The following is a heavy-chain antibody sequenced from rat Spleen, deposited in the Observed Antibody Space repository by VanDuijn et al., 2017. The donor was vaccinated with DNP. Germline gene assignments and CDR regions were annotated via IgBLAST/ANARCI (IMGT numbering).Heavy chain of an antibody. V-gene: IGHV5-22*01. Sequence: VQLRESGPGLVQPSQILSLTCTVSGFSLISYGVSWVRQAPRKGLEWVASIIYAGTNTYYGDSVKGRFTISRDNAKSTLYLQMNSLRSEDTATYYCTRHYGGYLYYFDYWGQGVMVTVSS. CDR2: IIYAGTNT. CDR1: GFSLISYG. CDR3: TRHYGGYLYYFDY. D-gene: IGHD1-11*01. J-gene: IGHJ2*01.